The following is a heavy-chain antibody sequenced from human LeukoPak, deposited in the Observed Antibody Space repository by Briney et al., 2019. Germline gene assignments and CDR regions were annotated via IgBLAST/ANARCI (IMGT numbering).Heavy chain of an antibody. CDR1: GYSISSGYY. V-gene: IGHV4-38-2*02. J-gene: IGHJ5*02. CDR3: AAGTYSGAWTP. D-gene: IGHD6-19*01. CDR2: IFSSGAA. Sequence: ASETLSLTCTVSGYSISSGYYWGWIRQPPGKGLEWIGYIFSSGAATYTPSLKSRVTLSVDTSRNQFSMRLDSVTPADTAVYFCAAGTYSGAWTPWGPGTLVSVSS.